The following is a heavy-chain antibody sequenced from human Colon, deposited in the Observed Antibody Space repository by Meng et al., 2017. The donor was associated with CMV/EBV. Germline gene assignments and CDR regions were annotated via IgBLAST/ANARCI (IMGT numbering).Heavy chain of an antibody. CDR3: VRGPNGCIDYYFDL. CDR2: ITCNSGRI. V-gene: IGHV3-9*01. Sequence: GEALKIPCAASGFTFDDYAMHWVRQSPGKGLEWVSGITCNSGRIVYADSVKSRFTISRDNAKSSLYLQLSSLRAEDTALYYCVRGPNGCIDYYFDLWGQGTLVTVSS. D-gene: IGHD3-9*01. CDR1: GFTFDDYA. J-gene: IGHJ4*02.